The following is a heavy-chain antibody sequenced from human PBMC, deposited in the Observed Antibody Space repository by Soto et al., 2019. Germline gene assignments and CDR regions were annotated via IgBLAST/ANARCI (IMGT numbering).Heavy chain of an antibody. CDR2: INAYNGNT. CDR3: ARDVGYGLIDY. D-gene: IGHD5-18*01. CDR1: GYTFTSYA. V-gene: IGHV1-18*01. Sequence: ASVKVSCTASGYTFTSYAMHWVRQAPGQRLEWMGWINAYNGNTNYAQKLQGRVAMTTDTSTSTAYMELRSLRSDDTAVYYCARDVGYGLIDYWGQGTLVTVSS. J-gene: IGHJ4*02.